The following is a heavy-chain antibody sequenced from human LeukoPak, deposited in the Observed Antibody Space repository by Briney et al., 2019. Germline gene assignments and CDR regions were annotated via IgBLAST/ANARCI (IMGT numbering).Heavy chain of an antibody. J-gene: IGHJ5*02. V-gene: IGHV3-30*03. D-gene: IGHD1-7*01. CDR3: ARDYRPNYGHSIAPWFDP. CDR1: GLTFSSYG. Sequence: GGSLRLSCAASGLTFSSYGMHWVRQAPGKGLECVEVISYDGSNKYYADSVKGRFTISRDNSKNSLYLQMNSLRAEDTAVYYCARDYRPNYGHSIAPWFDPWGQGTLVTVSS. CDR2: ISYDGSNK.